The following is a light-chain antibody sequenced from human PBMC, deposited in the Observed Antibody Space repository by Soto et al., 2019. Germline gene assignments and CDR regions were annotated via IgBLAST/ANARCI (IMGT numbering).Light chain of an antibody. Sequence: DIQLTQSPSFLSASVGDRVTITCRASQGISSYLAWYQQKPGKAPKLLIYAASTLQSGVPSRFSGSGSGTEFTLTISSLQPEDFATYYCQQLNSYRLTFGGGTRWIS. V-gene: IGKV1-9*01. CDR2: AAS. J-gene: IGKJ4*01. CDR1: QGISSY. CDR3: QQLNSYRLT.